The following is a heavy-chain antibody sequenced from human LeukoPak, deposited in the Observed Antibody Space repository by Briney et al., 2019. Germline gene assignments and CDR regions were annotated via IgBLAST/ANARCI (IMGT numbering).Heavy chain of an antibody. CDR2: INSSGSTM. V-gene: IGHV3-48*03. CDR3: ARVLRYYDSY. Sequence: PGGSLRLSCAASGFTFSSYEMNWVRQAPGKGLEWVSYINSSGSTMYYADSVKGRFTISRDNAKNSLYLQMNSLRAEDTAVYYCARVLRYYDSYWGQGTLVTVSS. CDR1: GFTFSSYE. D-gene: IGHD3-22*01. J-gene: IGHJ4*02.